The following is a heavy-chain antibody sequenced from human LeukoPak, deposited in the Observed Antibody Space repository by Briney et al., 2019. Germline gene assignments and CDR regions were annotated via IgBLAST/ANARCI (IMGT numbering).Heavy chain of an antibody. Sequence: SETLSLTCTVSGYSITSGYYWGWIRQPPGKGLEWIGSIYYSGSTYYNLSLKSRVTISVDTSKNQFSLKLSPVTAADTAVYYCARDEFGESNWFDPWGQGTLVTVSS. V-gene: IGHV4-38-2*02. D-gene: IGHD3-10*01. CDR2: IYYSGST. CDR3: ARDEFGESNWFDP. J-gene: IGHJ5*02. CDR1: GYSITSGYY.